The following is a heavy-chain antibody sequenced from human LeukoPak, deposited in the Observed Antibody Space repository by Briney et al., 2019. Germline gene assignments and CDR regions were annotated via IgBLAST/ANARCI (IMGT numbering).Heavy chain of an antibody. V-gene: IGHV4-30-4*01. CDR2: IYYSGST. CDR1: GGSISSGDYY. J-gene: IGHJ4*02. CDR3: ARGSPGGETDY. Sequence: SETLSLTCTVSGGSISSGDYYWSWIRQPPGKGLEWIGYIYYSGSTYYNPSLKSRVTISVDTSKNQFSLKLSSVTAADTAVYYCARGSPGGETDYWGQGTLVTVSS.